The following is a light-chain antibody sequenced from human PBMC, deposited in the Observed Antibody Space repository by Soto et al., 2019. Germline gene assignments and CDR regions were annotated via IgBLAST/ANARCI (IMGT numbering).Light chain of an antibody. CDR2: SNN. CDR1: SSNIGSNY. V-gene: IGLV1-47*02. J-gene: IGLJ2*01. Sequence: QSVLTQPPSASGTPGQRVTISCSGSSSNIGSNYVSWYQQLPGTAPKLLIYSNNQRPSGVPDRFSGSKSSTSASLAISGLRSEDEADYYCSTWDDSLSGVVFGGGTQLTVL. CDR3: STWDDSLSGVV.